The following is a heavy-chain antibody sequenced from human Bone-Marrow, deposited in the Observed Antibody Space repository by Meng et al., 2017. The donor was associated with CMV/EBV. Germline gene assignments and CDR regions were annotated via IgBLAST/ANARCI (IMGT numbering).Heavy chain of an antibody. CDR1: GFTCGSEW. Sequence: CADAGFTCGSEWESKVREAQGKGLEWNGQNKSKTDGGTKGNAAPIKGRFTISRDDSKNTLYLQMNSLKTEDTAVYYSTTAYLTRGYWGQGTLVTVSS. CDR2: NKSKTDGGTK. CDR3: TTAYLTRGY. J-gene: IGHJ4*02. D-gene: IGHD2/OR15-2a*01. V-gene: IGHV3-15*01.